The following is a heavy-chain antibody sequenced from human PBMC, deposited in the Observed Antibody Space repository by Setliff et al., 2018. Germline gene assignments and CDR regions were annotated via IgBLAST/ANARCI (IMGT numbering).Heavy chain of an antibody. CDR2: FAPEDGET. J-gene: IGHJ3*02. CDR3: ATMYYYDSSCYLDHAFDI. Sequence: ASVKVSCKASGYTITKLSRHWVRQAPGKGLEWMGCFAPEDGETIYAQKFQGRVTMTEDTSTDTAYMELSSLRSEDTAVYYCATMYYYDSSCYLDHAFDIWGQGTMVTVSS. CDR1: GYTITKLS. V-gene: IGHV1-24*01. D-gene: IGHD3-22*01.